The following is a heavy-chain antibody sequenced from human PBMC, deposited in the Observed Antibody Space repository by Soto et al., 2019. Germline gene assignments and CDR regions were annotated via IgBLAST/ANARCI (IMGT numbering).Heavy chain of an antibody. CDR2: ISSDGDTV. D-gene: IGHD5-12*01. J-gene: IGHJ6*02. CDR3: TKGGYDLIYYFGMDV. Sequence: EVQLIESGGGWVQPGTSLRVSCAASGFTFHEYAMHWVRQAPGKGPEWVSGISSDGDTVAYADSVQGRFTVFRDNAKNSLYLPMNSLRAEDTALYYCTKGGYDLIYYFGMDVGGQGTTVTVSS. CDR1: GFTFHEYA. V-gene: IGHV3-9*01.